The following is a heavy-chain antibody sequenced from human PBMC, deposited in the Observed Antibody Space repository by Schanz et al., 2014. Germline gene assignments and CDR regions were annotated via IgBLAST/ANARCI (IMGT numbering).Heavy chain of an antibody. D-gene: IGHD2-8*01. J-gene: IGHJ3*02. CDR1: GFTFSDNF. V-gene: IGHV3-11*06. CDR2: ITTSTSYT. Sequence: QVQLVESGGGLVKPGGSLRLSCAASGFTFSDNFMSWIRQAPGKGLEWISYITTSTSYTNYADSVKGRFTISRDNAKKSLFLQMNSLRAEDTAVYYCARLGRMGAFDIWGRGTMVTVSS. CDR3: ARLGRMGAFDI.